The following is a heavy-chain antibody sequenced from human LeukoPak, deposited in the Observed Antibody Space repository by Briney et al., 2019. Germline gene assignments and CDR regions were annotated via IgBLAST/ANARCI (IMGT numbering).Heavy chain of an antibody. CDR1: GFTFTSYT. CDR3: AKTAAGSSAPFDY. D-gene: IGHD6-13*01. Sequence: GGSLRLSCAASGFTFTSYTINWVRQAPGKGLEWVSSITSPSSNIHYADSVKGRFTISRDNSKNTLYLQMNSLRAEDTAVYYCAKTAAGSSAPFDYWGQGTLVTVSS. V-gene: IGHV3-21*04. CDR2: ITSPSSNI. J-gene: IGHJ4*02.